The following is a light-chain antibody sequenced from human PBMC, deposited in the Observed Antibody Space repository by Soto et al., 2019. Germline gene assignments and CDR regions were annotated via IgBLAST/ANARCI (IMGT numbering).Light chain of an antibody. CDR3: AAWDDSLSGV. J-gene: IGLJ2*01. V-gene: IGLV1-47*01. Sequence: QSVLTQPPSASGTPGQRVTISGSGSSSNIGSNYVYWYQQLPGTAPKLLIYRNNQQPSGVPDRFSGSKSGTSASLAISGLRCGDEADYYCAAWDDSLSGVFGGGTKLTVL. CDR2: RNN. CDR1: SSNIGSNY.